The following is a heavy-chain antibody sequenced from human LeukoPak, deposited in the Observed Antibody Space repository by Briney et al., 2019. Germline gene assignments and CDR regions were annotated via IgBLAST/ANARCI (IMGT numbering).Heavy chain of an antibody. D-gene: IGHD1-26*01. J-gene: IGHJ3*02. V-gene: IGHV3-23*01. CDR2: ISGSGGST. Sequence: PGGSLRLSCAASGFSFSTYNMNWVRQAPGKGLEWVSAISGSGGSTYYADSVKGRFTISRDNSKNTLYLQMNSLRAEDTAVYYCANVRVKSGSYYHYDAFDIWGQGTMVTVSS. CDR3: ANVRVKSGSYYHYDAFDI. CDR1: GFSFSTYN.